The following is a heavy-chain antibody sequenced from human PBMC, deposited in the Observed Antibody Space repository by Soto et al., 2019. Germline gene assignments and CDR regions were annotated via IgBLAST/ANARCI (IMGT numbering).Heavy chain of an antibody. CDR2: IIPILGIA. D-gene: IGHD3-3*02. CDR3: ARAFDSYYYYGMDV. V-gene: IGHV1-69*02. J-gene: IGHJ6*02. Sequence: QVQLVQSGAEVKKPGSSVKVSCKASGGTFSSYTISWVRQAPGQGLEWMGRIIPILGIANYAQKFQGRVTITADKSTSTAYMELSSLRSGDTAVYYCARAFDSYYYYGMDVWGQGTTVTVSS. CDR1: GGTFSSYT.